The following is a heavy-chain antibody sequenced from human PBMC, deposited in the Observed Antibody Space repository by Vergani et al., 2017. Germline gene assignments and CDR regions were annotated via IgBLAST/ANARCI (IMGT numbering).Heavy chain of an antibody. Sequence: DVRLVESGGGVVQPGGSLRLSCAASGFTFSAYSMNWVRQTPGKGLEWISYIGVSDNSIYYADSVMGRFDISRDNAGNLLFLQMNSLRADDSSLYFCVKDPDYSTFDSWGQGTLVTVS. CDR2: IGVSDNSI. J-gene: IGHJ4*02. D-gene: IGHD4-11*01. CDR1: GFTFSAYS. CDR3: VKDPDYSTFDS. V-gene: IGHV3-48*01.